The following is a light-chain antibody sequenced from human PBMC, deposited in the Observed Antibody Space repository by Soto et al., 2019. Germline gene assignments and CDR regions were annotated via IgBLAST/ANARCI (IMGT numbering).Light chain of an antibody. CDR2: DAS. J-gene: IGKJ1*01. V-gene: IGKV3-15*01. CDR1: QSVSSN. CDR3: QQYNNWPET. Sequence: EIVLTQSPATLSVSQGERATLSCRASQSVSSNLAWYQQTVVQAPRVLIYDASTRATGIPARCSCSGSGTEFTRTISSLQSEDFAVYYCQQYNNWPETFGQGTKVDIK.